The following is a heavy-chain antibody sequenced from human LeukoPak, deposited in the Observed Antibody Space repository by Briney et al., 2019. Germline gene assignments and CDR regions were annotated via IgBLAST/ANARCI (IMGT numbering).Heavy chain of an antibody. Sequence: GSLRLSCAASGFTFSSYGMHWVRQAPGKGLEWVAVIWYDGSNKYYADSVKGRFTISRDNSKNTLYLQMNSLRAEDTAVYYCAREAAWTGTDDWFDPWGQGTLSPSPQ. CDR1: GFTFSSYG. J-gene: IGHJ5*02. CDR2: IWYDGSNK. V-gene: IGHV3-33*01. CDR3: AREAAWTGTDDWFDP. D-gene: IGHD1-7*01.